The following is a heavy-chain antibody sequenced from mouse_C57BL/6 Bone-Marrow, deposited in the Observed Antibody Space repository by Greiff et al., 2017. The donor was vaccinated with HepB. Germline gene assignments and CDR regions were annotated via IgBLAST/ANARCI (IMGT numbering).Heavy chain of an antibody. J-gene: IGHJ2*01. CDR1: GYAFSSYW. CDR3: ARGTSVVDY. V-gene: IGHV1-80*01. CDR2: IYPGDGDT. D-gene: IGHD1-1*01. Sequence: QVQLQQSGAELVKPGASVKISCKASGYAFSSYWVNWVKQRPGKGLEWIGQIYPGDGDTKYNGKFKGKATLTADKSSSTAYMQLSSLTSEDSAVYFCARGTSVVDYWGQGTTLTVSS.